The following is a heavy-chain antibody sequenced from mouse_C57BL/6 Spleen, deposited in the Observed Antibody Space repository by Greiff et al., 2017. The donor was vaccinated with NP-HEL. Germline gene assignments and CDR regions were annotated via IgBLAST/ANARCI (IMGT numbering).Heavy chain of an antibody. D-gene: IGHD1-1*01. V-gene: IGHV1-77*01. CDR2: IGPGSGST. CDR1: GYTFTDYY. Sequence: VQLQESGAELVKPGASVKISCKASGYTFTDYYLNWVKQRPGKGLEWIGKIGPGSGSTYSNEKFKGKATLTADTASRTAYMQLSSLTSEDSAVYFCAYYYGSSSYYYARDYWGQGTSVTVSS. CDR3: AYYYGSSSYYYARDY. J-gene: IGHJ4*01.